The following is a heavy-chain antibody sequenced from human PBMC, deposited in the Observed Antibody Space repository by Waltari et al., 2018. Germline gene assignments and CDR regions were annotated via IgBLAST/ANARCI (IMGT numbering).Heavy chain of an antibody. CDR1: GDSISSNYW. CDR2: VHHSGRT. Sequence: QVQLQESGPGLVKPSGTLSHTCPVPGDSISSNYWWSWVRQSPGKGLEWIGQVHHSGRTHYNPSLQSRVTISVDKSKNQFSLNLNSVTAADTAVYYCAGDRAIGLFFDYWGQGTLVTVSS. CDR3: AGDRAIGLFFDY. V-gene: IGHV4-4*02. J-gene: IGHJ4*02. D-gene: IGHD2-2*01.